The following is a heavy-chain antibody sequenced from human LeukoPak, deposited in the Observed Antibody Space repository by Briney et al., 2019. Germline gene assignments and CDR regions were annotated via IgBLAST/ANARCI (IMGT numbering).Heavy chain of an antibody. V-gene: IGHV3-30-3*01. CDR1: GFTFSSHA. Sequence: PGGSLRLSCAASGFTFSSHALHWVRQAPGKGLEWVAVISYDGSNKFYADSVKGRFTISRDNSKNTLYLQMNSLRAVDKALYYCARNFGPYSNILYSLDYWGQGTLVTVSS. CDR3: ARNFGPYSNILYSLDY. J-gene: IGHJ4*02. D-gene: IGHD6-13*01. CDR2: ISYDGSNK.